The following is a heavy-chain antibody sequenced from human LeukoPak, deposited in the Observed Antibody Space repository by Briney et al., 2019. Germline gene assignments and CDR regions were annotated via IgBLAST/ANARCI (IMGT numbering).Heavy chain of an antibody. Sequence: PSETLSLTCTVSGGSISSSSYYWGWLRQPPGKGLEWIGSIYYSGTNHYNPSLKSRVTISVDTSKNQFSLKLRSVTAADTAVYCCGRDYGDYPYWYFDPWGRGTVVTVSS. D-gene: IGHD4-17*01. V-gene: IGHV4-39*01. CDR1: GGSISSSSYY. J-gene: IGHJ2*01. CDR2: IYYSGTN. CDR3: GRDYGDYPYWYFDP.